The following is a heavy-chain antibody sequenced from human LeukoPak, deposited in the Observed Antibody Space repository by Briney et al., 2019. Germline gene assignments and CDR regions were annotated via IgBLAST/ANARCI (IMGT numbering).Heavy chain of an antibody. Sequence: PSETLSLTCTVSGGSISSYYWSWIRQPPGKGLEWIGYIYYSGSTNYNPSLKSRVTISVDTSKNQFSLKLSSVTAADTAVYYCASSTVTTTLGAFDIWGQGTMVTVSS. CDR3: ASSTVTTTLGAFDI. D-gene: IGHD4-17*01. CDR2: IYYSGST. J-gene: IGHJ3*02. V-gene: IGHV4-59*01. CDR1: GGSISSYY.